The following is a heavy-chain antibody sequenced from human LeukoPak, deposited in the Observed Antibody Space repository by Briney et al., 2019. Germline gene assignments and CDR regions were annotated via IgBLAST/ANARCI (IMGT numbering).Heavy chain of an antibody. CDR2: ISSSGSTI. Sequence: GSLRLSCAASGFTFSSYAMSWIRQAPGKGLEWVSYISSSGSTIYYADSVKGRFTISRDNAKNSLYLQMNSLRAEDTAVYYCARVKRGFLEWFVFDYWGQGTLVTVSS. D-gene: IGHD3-3*01. J-gene: IGHJ4*02. CDR3: ARVKRGFLEWFVFDY. V-gene: IGHV3-11*01. CDR1: GFTFSSYA.